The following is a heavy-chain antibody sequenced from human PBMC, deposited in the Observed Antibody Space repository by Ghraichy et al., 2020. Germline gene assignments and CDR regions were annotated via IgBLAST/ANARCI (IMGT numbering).Heavy chain of an antibody. CDR1: GGSISSSSYY. D-gene: IGHD3-10*01. CDR2: IYYGGST. CDR3: ARQRSVLGLLNDY. J-gene: IGHJ4*02. Sequence: SETLSLTCTVSGGSISSSSYYWGWIRQPPGKGLEWIGSIYYGGSTYYNPSLKSPVTVSVDTCKDQFSLNLSSLTAADTAVYYCARQRSVLGLLNDYWVQGTLVAVSS. V-gene: IGHV4-39*01.